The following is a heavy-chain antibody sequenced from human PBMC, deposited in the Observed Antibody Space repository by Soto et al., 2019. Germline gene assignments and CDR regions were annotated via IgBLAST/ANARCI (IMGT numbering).Heavy chain of an antibody. J-gene: IGHJ4*02. D-gene: IGHD3-22*01. CDR1: GFTYSNYA. V-gene: IGHV3-11*06. Sequence: SLRLSCVASGFTYSNYAMSWVRQAPGKGLEWVSTISGTNSDTHYADSVKGRFTISRDSAKNSLYLDMNGLRAEDTAVYYCARARLVVEGRFDYWGQGTLVTVSS. CDR2: ISGTNSDT. CDR3: ARARLVVEGRFDY.